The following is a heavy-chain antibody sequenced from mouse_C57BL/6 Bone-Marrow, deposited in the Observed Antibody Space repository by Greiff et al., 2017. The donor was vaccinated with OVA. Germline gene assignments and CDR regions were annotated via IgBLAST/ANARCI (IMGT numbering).Heavy chain of an antibody. CDR1: GFTFSSYA. Sequence: EVKVVESGGGLVKPGGSLKLSCAASGFTFSSYAMSWVRQTPEKRLEWVATISDGGSYTYYPDNVKGRFTISRDNAKNNLYLQMSHLKSEDTAMYYCARDRGTHWYFDVWGTGTTVTVSS. CDR2: ISDGGSYT. CDR3: ARDRGTHWYFDV. J-gene: IGHJ1*03. D-gene: IGHD3-1*01. V-gene: IGHV5-4*01.